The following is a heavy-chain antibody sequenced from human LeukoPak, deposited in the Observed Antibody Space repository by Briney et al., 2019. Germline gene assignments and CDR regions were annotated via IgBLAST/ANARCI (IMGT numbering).Heavy chain of an antibody. J-gene: IGHJ6*02. CDR3: AKDRVVVAATVYYYGMDV. V-gene: IGHV3-30*18. Sequence: GGSLRLSCAASGFTFSSYGMHWVRQAPGKGLEWVAGISYDGSNKYYADSVKGRFTISRDNSKNTLYLQMNSLRAEDTAVYYCAKDRVVVAATVYYYGMDVWGQGTTVTVSS. D-gene: IGHD2-15*01. CDR2: ISYDGSNK. CDR1: GFTFSSYG.